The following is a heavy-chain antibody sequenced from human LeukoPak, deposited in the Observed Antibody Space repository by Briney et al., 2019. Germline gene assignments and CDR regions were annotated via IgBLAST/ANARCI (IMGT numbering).Heavy chain of an antibody. CDR3: ARDLGRDGYNYYS. CDR1: GYTFTGNY. Sequence: ASVKVSCKXSGYTFTGNYMHWVRQAPGQGLEWMGRINPNSGGTNYAQKFQGRVTMTRDPSISTAYMEVSSLRSDGTAVYYCARDLGRDGYNYYSWGQGTLVTVSS. D-gene: IGHD5-24*01. V-gene: IGHV1-2*06. CDR2: INPNSGGT. J-gene: IGHJ4*02.